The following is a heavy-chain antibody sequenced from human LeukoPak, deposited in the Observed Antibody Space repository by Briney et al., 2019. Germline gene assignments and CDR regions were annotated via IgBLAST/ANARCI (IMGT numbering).Heavy chain of an antibody. D-gene: IGHD3-9*01. J-gene: IGHJ5*02. Sequence: GGSLRLSCAASGFIFSNYWMIWVRQAPGKGLEWVANIKQDGGEKYYVDSVKGRFTISRDNAKNSLYLQMNSLRAEDTAVYYCAGDKRGYFDPNWFDPWGQGTLVTVSS. CDR1: GFIFSNYW. V-gene: IGHV3-7*04. CDR3: AGDKRGYFDPNWFDP. CDR2: IKQDGGEK.